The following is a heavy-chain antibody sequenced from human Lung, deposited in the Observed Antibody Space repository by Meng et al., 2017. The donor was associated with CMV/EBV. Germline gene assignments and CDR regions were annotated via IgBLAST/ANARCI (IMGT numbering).Heavy chain of an antibody. CDR3: ARGSSWFGESADAFDI. Sequence: GGSXRLXCAASGFTFSSYDMHWVRQAPGKGLEWVSSIDNGGDTYYSGSVKGRFTISREDVKNSLYLQMNSLRAGDTAVYYCARGSSWFGESADAFDIWGQGTXVTVSS. V-gene: IGHV3-13*01. J-gene: IGHJ3*02. CDR1: GFTFSSYD. D-gene: IGHD3-10*01. CDR2: IDNGGDT.